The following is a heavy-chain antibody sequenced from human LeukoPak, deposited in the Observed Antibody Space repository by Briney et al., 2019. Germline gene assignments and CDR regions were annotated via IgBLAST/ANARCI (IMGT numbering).Heavy chain of an antibody. CDR2: IYYSGSA. V-gene: IGHV4-39*01. J-gene: IGHJ5*02. Sequence: PSETLSLTCTVSGGSISDSNYYWGWIRQPPGRGLVWIGNIYYSGSAYYSPSLKSRVTVSVDTSKNQFSLKLNSVTAADTAVYYCARQSTIAAARIDPWGQGTLVTVSS. CDR3: ARQSTIAAARIDP. D-gene: IGHD6-25*01. CDR1: GGSISDSNYY.